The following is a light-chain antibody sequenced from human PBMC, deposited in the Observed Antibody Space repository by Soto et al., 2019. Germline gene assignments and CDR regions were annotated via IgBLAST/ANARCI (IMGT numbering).Light chain of an antibody. CDR1: QSISSW. CDR2: KAS. J-gene: IGKJ2*01. V-gene: IGKV1-5*03. Sequence: DIQMTQSPSTLSASVGDRVTITCRASQSISSWLAWYQQKPGKAPKLLIYKASSLESGVPSRFSGSGSGTEFTLPISSLQPDDLAPYYGKHYNSYSYTFGQGTKLEIK. CDR3: KHYNSYSYT.